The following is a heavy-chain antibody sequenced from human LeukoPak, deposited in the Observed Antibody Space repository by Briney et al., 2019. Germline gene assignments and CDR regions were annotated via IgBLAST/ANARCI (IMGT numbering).Heavy chain of an antibody. CDR1: GFTFSSYA. J-gene: IGHJ6*03. CDR3: AKSSGWNYYYYYMDV. V-gene: IGHV3-21*01. CDR2: ISSSSTYI. D-gene: IGHD6-19*01. Sequence: GGSLRLSCAASGFTFSSYAMNWVRQAPGKGLEWVSSISSSSTYIYYADSVKGRFTISRDNAKNSLYLQMNSLRAEDTAVYYCAKSSGWNYYYYYMDVWGKGTTVIASS.